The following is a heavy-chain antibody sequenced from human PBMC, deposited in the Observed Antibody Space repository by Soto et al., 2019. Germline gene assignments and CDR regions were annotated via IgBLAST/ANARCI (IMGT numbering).Heavy chain of an antibody. CDR2: IKQDGSEK. Sequence: GSLRLSCAASGFTFSTYWMNWVRQAPGKGLEWVANIKQDGSEKYYVDSVKGRFAISRDDAKDSLFLQMNNLRAEDTAVYYCVRDWSTFWGMDVWGQGTTVTVSS. CDR1: GFTFSTYW. J-gene: IGHJ6*02. V-gene: IGHV3-7*01. CDR3: VRDWSTFWGMDV.